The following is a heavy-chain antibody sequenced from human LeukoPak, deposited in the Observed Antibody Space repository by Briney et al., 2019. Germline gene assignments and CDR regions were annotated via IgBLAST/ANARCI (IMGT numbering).Heavy chain of an antibody. Sequence: GGSLRLSCAASGFTFTTYTMHWVRQAPGKGLEWVAVISYDGSNRFYADSVKGRFTISRDNSKNTLYLQMNSLRADDTAVYSCARGALTVNFDCWGQGTLVTVSS. J-gene: IGHJ4*02. CDR1: GFTFTTYT. V-gene: IGHV3-30-3*01. D-gene: IGHD2-21*02. CDR3: ARGALTVNFDC. CDR2: ISYDGSNR.